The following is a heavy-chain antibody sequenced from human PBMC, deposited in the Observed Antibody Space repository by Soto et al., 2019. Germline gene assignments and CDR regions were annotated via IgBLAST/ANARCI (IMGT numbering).Heavy chain of an antibody. V-gene: IGHV3-74*01. J-gene: IGHJ4*02. Sequence: GGSLRLSCAASGFTLSNHWMHWVRQAPGKGLVWVSRINGDGRTMNYADSVKGRFTISRDDAKNTLYLQMSSLGADDTAVYHCARGQSSSTRLDSWGQGTLVTVSS. CDR1: GFTLSNHW. CDR2: INGDGRTM. D-gene: IGHD2-2*01. CDR3: ARGQSSSTRLDS.